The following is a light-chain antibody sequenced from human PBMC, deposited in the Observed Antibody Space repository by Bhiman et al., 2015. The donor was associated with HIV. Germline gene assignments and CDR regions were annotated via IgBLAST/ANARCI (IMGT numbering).Light chain of an antibody. Sequence: SYELTQPPSVSVSPGQTASITCSGDKLGDKYASWYHQKPGHSPVLVIYEDNKRPSGIPERFSGSKSGNTATLTISGTQAMDEADYYCQAWDSSPNVVFGGGTKADRP. CDR2: EDN. J-gene: IGLJ2*01. CDR3: QAWDSSPNVV. V-gene: IGLV3-1*01. CDR1: KLGDKY.